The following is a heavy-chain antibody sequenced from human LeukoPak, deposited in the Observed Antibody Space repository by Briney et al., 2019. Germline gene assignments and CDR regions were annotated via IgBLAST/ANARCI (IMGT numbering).Heavy chain of an antibody. CDR2: VHLDGRT. CDR3: AREGGFYRPLDY. J-gene: IGHJ4*02. D-gene: IGHD3-3*01. V-gene: IGHV4-4*02. CDR1: GGSVINTNW. Sequence: SGTLSLTCGVSGGSVINTNWWTWVRQPPGKGLEWIGEVHLDGRTTYNPSLESRLTMSVDVSENLVSLKLPSVTAADTAVYYCAREGGFYRPLDYWGQGTLVTVSS.